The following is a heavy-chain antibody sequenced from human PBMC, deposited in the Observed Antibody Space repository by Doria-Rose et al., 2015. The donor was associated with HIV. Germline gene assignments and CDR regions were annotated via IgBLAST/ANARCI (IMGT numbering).Heavy chain of an antibody. Sequence: QTPGKGLVWVSRIKSDGSWKNYADSVKGRFTISRDNAKKMVFLQMNSLRVGDTAVYYCVRDGDHYDFDFWGQGTLVTVSS. V-gene: IGHV3-74*01. J-gene: IGHJ4*02. CDR3: VRDGDHYDFDF. D-gene: IGHD5-12*01. CDR2: IKSDGSWK.